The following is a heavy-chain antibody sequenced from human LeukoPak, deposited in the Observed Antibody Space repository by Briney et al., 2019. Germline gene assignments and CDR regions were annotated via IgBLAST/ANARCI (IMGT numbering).Heavy chain of an antibody. D-gene: IGHD3-22*01. CDR2: ISGGSGDI. CDR1: GFTFDSYT. CDR3: ATHYYDSTGYYFPFDS. J-gene: IGHJ4*02. V-gene: IGHV3-23*01. Sequence: PGRSLRLSCAASGFTFDSYTMTWVRQAPGKGLVWVSGISGGSGDIFYADSVKGRFTISRDNSKNTLYLQMNGLRAEDTAVYYCATHYYDSTGYYFPFDSWGQGTLVTVSS.